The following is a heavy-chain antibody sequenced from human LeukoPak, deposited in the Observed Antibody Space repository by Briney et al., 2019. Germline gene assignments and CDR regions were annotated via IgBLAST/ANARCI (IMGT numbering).Heavy chain of an antibody. CDR2: ISGSGGST. J-gene: IGHJ4*02. CDR1: GFTFSSYA. V-gene: IGHV3-23*01. D-gene: IGHD3-10*01. Sequence: GGSLRLSCAASGFTFSSYAMSWVRQAPEKGLEWVSAISGSGGSTYYADSVKGRFTISRDNSKNTLYLQMNSLRAEDTAVYYCAKDRRGGSGSYADYWGQGTLVTVSS. CDR3: AKDRRGGSGSYADY.